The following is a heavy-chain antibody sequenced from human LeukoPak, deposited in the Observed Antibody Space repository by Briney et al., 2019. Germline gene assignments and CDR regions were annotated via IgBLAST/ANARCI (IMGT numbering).Heavy chain of an antibody. CDR1: GGSISIYY. V-gene: IGHV3-53*01. J-gene: IGHJ4*02. CDR3: ARGEVADPFDY. D-gene: IGHD2-15*01. CDR2: IYSGGST. Sequence: PSETLSLTCTVSGGSISIYYWSWVRQAPGKGLEWVSVIYSGGSTYYADSVKGRFTISRDNSKNTLYLQMNSLRAEDTAVYYCARGEVADPFDYWGQGTLVTVSS.